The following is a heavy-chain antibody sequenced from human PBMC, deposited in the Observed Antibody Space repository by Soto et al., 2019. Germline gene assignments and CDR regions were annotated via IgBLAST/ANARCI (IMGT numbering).Heavy chain of an antibody. Sequence: QVQLVQSGPEVKKPGSSVKVSCEASGGTFSNFAVNWVRQAPGQGLEWVGGIIPLFNVAKYAQKFEGRVTIVADDSTSPAFIDWSRTRSDGTAVYYCAASEVDVLGNDCKDRESVHIWGQGTLVTVSS. CDR3: AASEVDVLGNDCKDRESVHI. V-gene: IGHV1-69*01. CDR1: GGTFSNFA. CDR2: IIPLFNVA. D-gene: IGHD2-21*02. J-gene: IGHJ3*02.